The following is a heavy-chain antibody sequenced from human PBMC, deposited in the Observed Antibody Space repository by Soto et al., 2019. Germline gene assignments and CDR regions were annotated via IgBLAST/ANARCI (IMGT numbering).Heavy chain of an antibody. V-gene: IGHV3-53*01. CDR3: ARAGSPFDSDSSGYWGFDH. D-gene: IGHD3-22*01. CDR1: GFAVSNNY. Sequence: SLRLSCVASGFAVSNNYVNWVREAAVNGLECVSVVYSGGTTYYADSVRGRFTVSRDGSKNTLFLQMSSLRAEDTAVYYCARAGSPFDSDSSGYWGFDHWGQGTLVTVSS. CDR2: VYSGGTT. J-gene: IGHJ4*02.